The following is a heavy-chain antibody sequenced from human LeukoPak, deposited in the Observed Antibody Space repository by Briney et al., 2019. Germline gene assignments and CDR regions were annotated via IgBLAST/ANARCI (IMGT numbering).Heavy chain of an antibody. CDR3: ARGYSSYYPDAFDI. Sequence: GGSLRLSCAASGFTFSSYAMSWVRQAPGKGLEWVSYISSSSGTIYYADSVKGRFTISRDNAKNSLYLQMNSLRAEDTAVYYCARGYSSYYPDAFDIWGQGTMVTVSS. CDR2: ISSSSGTI. D-gene: IGHD5-12*01. CDR1: GFTFSSYA. J-gene: IGHJ3*02. V-gene: IGHV3-48*04.